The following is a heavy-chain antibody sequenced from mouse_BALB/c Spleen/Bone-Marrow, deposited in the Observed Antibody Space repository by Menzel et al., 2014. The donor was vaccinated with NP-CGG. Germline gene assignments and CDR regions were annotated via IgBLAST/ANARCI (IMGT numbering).Heavy chain of an antibody. J-gene: IGHJ3*01. CDR2: INYDGSN. V-gene: IGHV3-6*02. D-gene: IGHD2-2*01. CDR1: GYSITSGYY. Sequence: VQLQQSGPGLVKPSQSLSLTCSVTGYSITSGYYWNWIRQFPGNKLEWMGYINYDGSNNYNPSLKNRISITRDTSKNQFFLKLNSVTSEHTATYYCARGYGYDSAWFAYWGQGTLVTVPA. CDR3: ARGYGYDSAWFAY.